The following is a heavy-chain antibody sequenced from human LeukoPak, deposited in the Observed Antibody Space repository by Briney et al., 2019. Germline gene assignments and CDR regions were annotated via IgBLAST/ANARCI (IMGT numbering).Heavy chain of an antibody. CDR1: GYNFNGYH. D-gene: IGHD3-10*01. CDR3: AKPHYDSGTLLDYFDN. CDR2: INLNTGGT. Sequence: ASVKVSCKASGYNFNGYHLHWVRQAPGQGLECMGWINLNTGGTNYARKFQGRVTMTRDTSISTAYMELSGLRSDDTAVYYCAKPHYDSGTLLDYFDNWGQGTLVTVSS. J-gene: IGHJ4*02. V-gene: IGHV1-2*02.